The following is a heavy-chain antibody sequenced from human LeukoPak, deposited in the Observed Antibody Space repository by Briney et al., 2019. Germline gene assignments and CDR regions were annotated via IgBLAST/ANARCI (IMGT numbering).Heavy chain of an antibody. CDR3: ARHQAHIAAASPFDY. CDR1: DGSISSGGYY. V-gene: IGHV4-31*03. J-gene: IGHJ4*02. CDR2: IYYSGST. D-gene: IGHD6-13*01. Sequence: SETLSLTCTVSDGSISSGGYYWSWIRQHPGKGLEWIGYIYYSGSTYYNPSLKSRVTISVDTSKNQFSLKLSSVTAADTAVYYCARHQAHIAAASPFDYWGQGTLVTVSS.